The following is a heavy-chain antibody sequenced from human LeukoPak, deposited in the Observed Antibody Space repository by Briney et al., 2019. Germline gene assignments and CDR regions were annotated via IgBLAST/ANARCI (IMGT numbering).Heavy chain of an antibody. CDR2: IKEDGTNK. J-gene: IGHJ4*02. V-gene: IGHV3-7*03. CDR3: AKDIGGYDLPH. D-gene: IGHD5-12*01. Sequence: GGSLRLSCAASGFTFSSYWMSWVRQAPGKGLEWAANIKEDGTNKYYVGSVRGRFTISRDNAKNSLYLQMNSLRAEDTALYYCAKDIGGYDLPHWGQGTLVTVSS. CDR1: GFTFSSYW.